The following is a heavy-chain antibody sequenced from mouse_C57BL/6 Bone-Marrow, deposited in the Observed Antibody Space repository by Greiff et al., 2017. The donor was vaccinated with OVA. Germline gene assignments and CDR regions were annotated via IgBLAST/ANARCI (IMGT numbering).Heavy chain of an antibody. Sequence: EVQRVESGGGLVKPGGSLKLSCAASGFTFSSYAMSWVRQTPEKRLEWVATISDGGSYTYYPDNVKGRFTISRDNAKNNLYLQMSHLKSEDTAMYYCAMIPTLRYFDVWGTGTTVTVSS. D-gene: IGHD6-1*01. CDR2: ISDGGSYT. CDR3: AMIPTLRYFDV. J-gene: IGHJ1*03. CDR1: GFTFSSYA. V-gene: IGHV5-4*01.